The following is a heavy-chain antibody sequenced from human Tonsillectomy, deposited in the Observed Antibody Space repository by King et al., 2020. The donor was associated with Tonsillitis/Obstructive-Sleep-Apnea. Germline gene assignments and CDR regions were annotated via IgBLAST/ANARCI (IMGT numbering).Heavy chain of an antibody. CDR3: ARGVVDYGGHYFDY. D-gene: IGHD4-23*01. V-gene: IGHV4-30-2*01. J-gene: IGHJ4*02. CDR2: IYHSGST. CDR1: GGSISSGGYS. Sequence: LQLQESGSGLVKPSQTLSLTCAVSGGSISSGGYSWSWIRQPPGKGLEWIGYIYHSGSTYSNPSLKSRVTISVDRSKNQFSLKLSSVTAADTAVYYCARGVVDYGGHYFDYWGQGTLVTVSS.